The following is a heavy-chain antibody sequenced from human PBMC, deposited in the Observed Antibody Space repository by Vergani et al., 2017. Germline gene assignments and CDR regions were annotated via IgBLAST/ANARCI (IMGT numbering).Heavy chain of an antibody. D-gene: IGHD3-16*01. CDR2: ISSRSSYI. Sequence: EVQLVESGGGLVKLGGSLRPSCAASGFTFSSYSLNWVRQAPGKGLEWVSSISSRSSYIYYAHSVKGRFTISRDNAKNSLYLQKNSLRAEDTAVYCCARDYPPYYYYVWGSPSFRLYCCMDVWGQGTTVTVSS. CDR3: ARDYPPYYYYVWGSPSFRLYCCMDV. J-gene: IGHJ6*02. CDR1: GFTFSSYS. V-gene: IGHV3-21*01.